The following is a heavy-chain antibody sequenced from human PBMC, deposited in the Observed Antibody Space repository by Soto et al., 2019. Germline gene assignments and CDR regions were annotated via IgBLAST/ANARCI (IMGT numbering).Heavy chain of an antibody. CDR1: GGSISSSSYY. CDR3: ARSPTYYDILTGYYSATDDY. J-gene: IGHJ4*02. Sequence: SETLSLTCTVSGGSISSSSYYWGWIRQPPGKGLEWIGSIYYSGSTYYNPSLKSRVTISVDTSKNQFSLKLSSVTAADTAVYYCARSPTYYDILTGYYSATDDYWGQGTLVTVYS. CDR2: IYYSGST. D-gene: IGHD3-9*01. V-gene: IGHV4-39*01.